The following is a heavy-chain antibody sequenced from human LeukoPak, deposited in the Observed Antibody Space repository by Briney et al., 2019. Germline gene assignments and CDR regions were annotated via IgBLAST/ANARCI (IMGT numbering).Heavy chain of an antibody. V-gene: IGHV1-69*05. D-gene: IGHD5-24*01. CDR3: ARSRDGYRTPDAFDI. Sequence: GSSVKVSCKASGGTFSSYAISRVRQAPGQGLEWMGGIIPIFGTANYAQKFQGRVTITTDESTSTAYMELSSLRSEDTAVYYCARSRDGYRTPDAFDIWGQGTMVTVSS. CDR1: GGTFSSYA. J-gene: IGHJ3*02. CDR2: IIPIFGTA.